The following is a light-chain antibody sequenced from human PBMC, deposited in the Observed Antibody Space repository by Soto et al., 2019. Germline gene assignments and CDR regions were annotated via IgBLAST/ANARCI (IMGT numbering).Light chain of an antibody. CDR1: ELPKQF. CDR3: LSADSSDSFRVV. Sequence: SYELTQPPSVSVSPGQTARITCSGDELPKQFVYWYQQKSGQAPVLVIYKDSDRPSGIPERFSGSTSGTTVTLTISAVQAEDDADYYCLSADSSDSFRVVFGGGTKLTVL. CDR2: KDS. V-gene: IGLV3-25*03. J-gene: IGLJ2*01.